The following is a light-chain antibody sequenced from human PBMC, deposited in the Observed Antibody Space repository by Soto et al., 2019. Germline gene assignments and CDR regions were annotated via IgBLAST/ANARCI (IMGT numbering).Light chain of an antibody. CDR1: SSNIGSTT. V-gene: IGLV1-44*01. J-gene: IGLJ3*02. CDR3: AAWDDSLNGVV. Sequence: QSVLTQPPSASGTPGQRVTIACSGSSSNIGSTTVKWYQQLPGTAPKPLIYNNNQRPSGVPDRFSGSKSGTSASLAISGLQSEDEADYYCAAWDDSLNGVVFGGGTKVTVL. CDR2: NNN.